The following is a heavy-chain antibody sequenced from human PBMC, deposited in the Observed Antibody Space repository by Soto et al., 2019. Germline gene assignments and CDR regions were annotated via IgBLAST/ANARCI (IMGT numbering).Heavy chain of an antibody. V-gene: IGHV4-59*08. CDR3: ARQVENYFYYMDV. CDR2: IYYSGNT. CDR1: GGSISSYY. J-gene: IGHJ6*03. Sequence: SETLSLTCSVSGGSISSYYWSWIRQPPGKGLEWIGYIYYSGNTNYNPFLKSRVTISVDTSMNQFSLKLSSVTAADTAVYYCARQVENYFYYMDVWGKGTTVNVSS.